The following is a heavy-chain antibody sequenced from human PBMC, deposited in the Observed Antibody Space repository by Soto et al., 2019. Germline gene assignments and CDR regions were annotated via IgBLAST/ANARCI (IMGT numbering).Heavy chain of an antibody. CDR1: GFTFDDYT. D-gene: IGHD4-17*01. CDR3: AKDMAYGGNSGPFDY. Sequence: EVQLVESGGVVVQPGGSLRLSCAASGFTFDDYTMHWVRQAPGKCLEWVALIFWDGSNTHYADSVKGRFTISRDNRKNSLYLQMDRLRTEDTALYYCAKDMAYGGNSGPFDYGGQGTLVTVSS. J-gene: IGHJ4*02. CDR2: IFWDGSNT. V-gene: IGHV3-43*01.